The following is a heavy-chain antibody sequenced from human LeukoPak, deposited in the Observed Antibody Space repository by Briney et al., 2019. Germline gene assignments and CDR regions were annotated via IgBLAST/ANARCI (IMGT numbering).Heavy chain of an antibody. V-gene: IGHV3-15*01. Sequence: GGSLRLSCAASGLTFANAWMSWVRQAPGKGLEWVARIISKTSGGTTDYAAPVKGRFTISRDDSKTTLYLQMNSLKTEDTAVYYCTTYRYNYGSTGYSHFDFWGQGTLVTVSS. D-gene: IGHD5-18*01. CDR1: GLTFANAW. CDR3: TTYRYNYGSTGYSHFDF. CDR2: IISKTSGGTT. J-gene: IGHJ4*02.